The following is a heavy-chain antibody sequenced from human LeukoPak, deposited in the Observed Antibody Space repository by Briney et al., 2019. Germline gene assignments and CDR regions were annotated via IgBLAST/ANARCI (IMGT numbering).Heavy chain of an antibody. J-gene: IGHJ4*01. D-gene: IGHD5-18*01. V-gene: IGHV4-59*11. Sequence: SETLSLTCTVSGGSISSHYWSWIRQPPGKGLEWIAYLFDSVNTKDNPSLKSRLTLSADTSKNQFSLRLSSVTAADTAVYYCATIKRGSIFGYFDFWGHGIKVTVSS. CDR2: LFDSVNT. CDR1: GGSISSHY. CDR3: ATIKRGSIFGYFDF.